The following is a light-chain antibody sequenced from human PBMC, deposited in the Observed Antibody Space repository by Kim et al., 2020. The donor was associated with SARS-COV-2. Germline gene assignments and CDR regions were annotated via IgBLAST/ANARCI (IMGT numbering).Light chain of an antibody. V-gene: IGKV1-5*03. CDR3: QQYNSYPLT. CDR1: QSIGSW. CDR2: KAS. J-gene: IGKJ4*01. Sequence: DIQMTQSPSTLSASVGDRVTITCRASQSIGSWLAWYQQEPGKAPYLLIDKASSLESGVPSRFSGSGSGTEFTLTISSLQPGDSASYYCQQYNSYPLTFGGGTKVDIK.